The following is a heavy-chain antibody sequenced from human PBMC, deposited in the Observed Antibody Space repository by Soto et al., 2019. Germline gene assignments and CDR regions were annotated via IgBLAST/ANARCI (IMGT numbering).Heavy chain of an antibody. Sequence: QVQLVQSGAEMKKPGASVKVSCEASGYTFTAYYIHWVRQAPGQGLEWMGWINPNGGGTKYAQKFQGRVTMTRHTSINTAYMELTRLTSDDTAVYYCARAVHTMIQGVRFRVDQWGQGTLVTVSS. J-gene: IGHJ4*02. D-gene: IGHD3-10*01. V-gene: IGHV1-2*02. CDR2: INPNGGGT. CDR3: ARAVHTMIQGVRFRVDQ. CDR1: GYTFTAYY.